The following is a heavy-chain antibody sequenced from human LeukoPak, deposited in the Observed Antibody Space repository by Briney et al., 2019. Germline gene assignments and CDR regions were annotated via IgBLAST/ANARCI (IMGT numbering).Heavy chain of an antibody. CDR3: ARNLWFGELIFDY. V-gene: IGHV4-59*01. Sequence: SETLSLTCTVSGGSISSYYWSWIRQPPGKGLEWIGYTYYSGSTNYNPSLKSRVTISVDTSKNQFSLKLSSVTAADTAVYYCARNLWFGELIFDYWGQGTLVTVSS. CDR2: TYYSGST. D-gene: IGHD3-10*01. CDR1: GGSISSYY. J-gene: IGHJ4*02.